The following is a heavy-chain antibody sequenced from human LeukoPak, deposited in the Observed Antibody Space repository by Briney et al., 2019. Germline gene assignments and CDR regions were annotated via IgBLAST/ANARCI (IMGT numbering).Heavy chain of an antibody. CDR1: GFTFSSYA. Sequence: GGSLRLSCAASGFTFSSYAMSWVRQAPGKGPEWVSAISGSGGSTYYADSVKGRFTISRDNSKNTLYLQMNSLRAEDTAVYYCATSSGSYYIFDYWGQGTLVTVSS. CDR2: ISGSGGST. J-gene: IGHJ4*02. CDR3: ATSSGSYYIFDY. D-gene: IGHD1-26*01. V-gene: IGHV3-23*01.